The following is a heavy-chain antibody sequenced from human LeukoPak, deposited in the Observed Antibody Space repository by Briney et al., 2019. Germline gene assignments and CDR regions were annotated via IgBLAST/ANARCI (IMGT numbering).Heavy chain of an antibody. J-gene: IGHJ4*02. D-gene: IGHD3-22*01. CDR1: GITLSNYG. V-gene: IGHV3-23*01. CDR3: AKRGVVIRVILDVLHKAAYYFDS. CDR2: ISDSGGST. Sequence: GGSLRLSCAVSGITLSNYGMSWVRQAPGKGLEWVAGISDSGGSTNYADSVKGRFTISRDNPKNTLYLQMNNLRAEDTAVYFCAKRGVVIRVILDVLHKAAYYFDSWGQGALVTVSS.